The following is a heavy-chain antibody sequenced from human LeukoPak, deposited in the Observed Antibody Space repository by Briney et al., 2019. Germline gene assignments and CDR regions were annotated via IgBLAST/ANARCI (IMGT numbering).Heavy chain of an antibody. D-gene: IGHD6-13*01. V-gene: IGHV4-34*01. Sequence: PSETLSLTCAVYGGSFSGYYWSWIRQPPGKGLEWIGEINHSGSTNYNPSLKSRVTISVDTSKNQFSLKLSSVTAADTAVYYCARLQAAAGYYYMDVWGKGTTVTVSS. CDR1: GGSFSGYY. J-gene: IGHJ6*03. CDR3: ARLQAAAGYYYMDV. CDR2: INHSGST.